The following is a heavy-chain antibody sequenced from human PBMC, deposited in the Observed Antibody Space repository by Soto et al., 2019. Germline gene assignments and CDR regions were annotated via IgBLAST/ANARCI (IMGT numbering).Heavy chain of an antibody. D-gene: IGHD2-2*02. CDR1: GYTFTSYD. CDR2: MNPNSGNT. CDR3: ARDKSDRYCISTSCFTYYYYGMDV. J-gene: IGHJ6*02. Sequence: GASVKVSCKASGYTFTSYDINWVRQATGQGLEWKGRMNPNSGNTGYAQKFQGRVTMTRNTSISTAYMELSSLRSEDTAVYYCARDKSDRYCISTSCFTYYYYGMDVWGQGTTVTVSS. V-gene: IGHV1-8*01.